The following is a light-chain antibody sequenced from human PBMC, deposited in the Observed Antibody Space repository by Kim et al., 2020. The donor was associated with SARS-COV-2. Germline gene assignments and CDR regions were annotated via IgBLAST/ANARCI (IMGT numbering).Light chain of an antibody. CDR1: QSVSGTD. V-gene: IGKV3-20*01. Sequence: EIVLTQSPGTLSMSPGERATLSCRASQSVSGTDLAWYQQNPGQTPRLLIYDASRRATGIPDRFSGSGSGTDFTLTISRLEPEDFAVYYCQHYANSPITFGQGTRLEIK. CDR3: QHYANSPIT. CDR2: DAS. J-gene: IGKJ5*01.